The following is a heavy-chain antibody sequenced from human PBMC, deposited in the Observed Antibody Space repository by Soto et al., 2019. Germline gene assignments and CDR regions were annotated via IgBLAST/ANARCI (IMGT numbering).Heavy chain of an antibody. D-gene: IGHD6-13*01. CDR1: GFTFSNYA. Sequence: EVQLLESGGGLVQPGGSLRLSCAASGFTFSNYAVTWVRQAPGKGLEWVSTISGSGGSTYYADSVKGRFTISSDNSKNTRYRQLNRRRAEDTAVYYCAKEHGRSWYEIDYWGQGTLVTVSS. CDR3: AKEHGRSWYEIDY. J-gene: IGHJ4*02. CDR2: ISGSGGST. V-gene: IGHV3-23*01.